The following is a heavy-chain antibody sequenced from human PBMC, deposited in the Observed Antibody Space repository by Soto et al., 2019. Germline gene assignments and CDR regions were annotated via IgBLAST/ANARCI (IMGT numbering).Heavy chain of an antibody. CDR2: IWYDGSNK. CDR1: GFTFSSYG. V-gene: IGHV3-33*01. CDR3: ARDLSSITMIVVEYYGMDV. Sequence: QVQLVESGGGVVQPGRSLRLSCAASGFTFSSYGMHWVRQAPGKGLEWVAVIWYDGSNKYYADSVKGRFTISRADSKNRLYLQMSSLRAEDTAVYYCARDLSSITMIVVEYYGMDVWGQGTTVTVSS. D-gene: IGHD3-22*01. J-gene: IGHJ6*02.